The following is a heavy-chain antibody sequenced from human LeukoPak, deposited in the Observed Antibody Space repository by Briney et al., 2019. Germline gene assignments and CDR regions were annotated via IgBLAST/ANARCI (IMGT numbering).Heavy chain of an antibody. D-gene: IGHD3-16*01. J-gene: IGHJ5*02. CDR3: AKPRFGGDAGRVYKSNWFDP. CDR2: ISGSGGST. Sequence: GGSLRLPCAASGFTFSSYGMSWVRQAPGKGLEWASAISGSGGSTYYADSVKGRFTISRDNSKNTLYLQMNSRRAEDTAVYYCAKPRFGGDAGRVYKSNWFDPWGQGTLVTVSS. V-gene: IGHV3-23*01. CDR1: GFTFSSYG.